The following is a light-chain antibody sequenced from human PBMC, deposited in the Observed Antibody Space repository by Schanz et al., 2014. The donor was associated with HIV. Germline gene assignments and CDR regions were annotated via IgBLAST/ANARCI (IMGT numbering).Light chain of an antibody. J-gene: IGLJ2*01. CDR2: ANI. V-gene: IGLV1-40*01. CDR3: AAWDDSLNGVI. Sequence: QSVLTQPPSVSGAPGQRVTISCTGTSSDIGAGYDVHRSQQLPGTAPKLLIYANINRPSGVPDRFSGSRSGTSASLAITGLQAEDEADYYCAAWDDSLNGVIFGGGTKLTVL. CDR1: SSDIGAGYD.